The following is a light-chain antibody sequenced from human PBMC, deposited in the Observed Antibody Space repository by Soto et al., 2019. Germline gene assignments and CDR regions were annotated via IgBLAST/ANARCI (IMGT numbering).Light chain of an antibody. CDR3: QQYENLPT. V-gene: IGKV1-33*01. J-gene: IGKJ5*01. Sequence: DILMTQSPSSLSASLAGRVPIXXQASQNINNYLNWYQQKPGRAPKILIYDASNLEAGVPSRFRGSGSGTDFTFTISRLQPEDIATYYCQQYENLPTFGQGTRLEIK. CDR2: DAS. CDR1: QNINNY.